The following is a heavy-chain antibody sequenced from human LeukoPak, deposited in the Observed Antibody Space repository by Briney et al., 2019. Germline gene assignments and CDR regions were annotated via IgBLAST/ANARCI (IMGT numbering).Heavy chain of an antibody. J-gene: IGHJ4*02. CDR2: IRYDGRNK. V-gene: IGHV3-30*02. Sequence: GGSLRLSCAASGFTFSTYGMHWVRQAPDKGLEWVAFIRYDGRNKYYADSVKGRFTISRDNAKNSLYLQMNSLRAEDTAVYYCARDKRSYSGSYRASTVDYWGQGTLVTVSS. D-gene: IGHD1-26*01. CDR3: ARDKRSYSGSYRASTVDY. CDR1: GFTFSTYG.